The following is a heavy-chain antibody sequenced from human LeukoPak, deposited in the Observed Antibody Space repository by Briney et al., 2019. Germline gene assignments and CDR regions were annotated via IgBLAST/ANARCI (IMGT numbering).Heavy chain of an antibody. J-gene: IGHJ5*02. Sequence: ASVKVSCKASGYTFTGYYMHWVGQAPGQGLEWMGWINPNSGGTNYAQKFQGRVTMTRDTSISTAYMELSRLRSDDTAVYYCARARITMVRGVNKNWFDPWGQGTLVTVSS. CDR3: ARARITMVRGVNKNWFDP. V-gene: IGHV1-2*02. CDR2: INPNSGGT. CDR1: GYTFTGYY. D-gene: IGHD3-10*01.